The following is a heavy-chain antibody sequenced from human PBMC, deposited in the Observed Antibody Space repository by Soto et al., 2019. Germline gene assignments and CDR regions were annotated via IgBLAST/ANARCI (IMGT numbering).Heavy chain of an antibody. CDR1: GGSLSSSNR. J-gene: IGHJ4*02. Sequence: SETLSLTCAVSGGSLSSSNRWSWVRQPPGKGLEWIGEIYHSGSTNYNPSLESRVTISVDKSKNQSSLKLSSVTAADTSVYYCARRHAAHYGDPSHFDYWGQGTLVTVSS. D-gene: IGHD4-17*01. V-gene: IGHV4-4*02. CDR2: IYHSGST. CDR3: ARRHAAHYGDPSHFDY.